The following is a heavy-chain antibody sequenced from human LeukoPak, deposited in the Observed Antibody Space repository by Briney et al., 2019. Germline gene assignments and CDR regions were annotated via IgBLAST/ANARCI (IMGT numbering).Heavy chain of an antibody. D-gene: IGHD6-6*01. CDR3: ARVRSARLRIDY. CDR2: ISPSGGST. J-gene: IGHJ4*02. V-gene: IGHV1-2*02. Sequence: ASVKVSCKAFGYTFTGYWMHWVRQAPGQGPEWMGVISPSGGSTIYAQKFQGRVTMTRDTSISTAYMELSRLRSDDTAVYYCARVRSARLRIDYWGQGTLVTVSS. CDR1: GYTFTGYW.